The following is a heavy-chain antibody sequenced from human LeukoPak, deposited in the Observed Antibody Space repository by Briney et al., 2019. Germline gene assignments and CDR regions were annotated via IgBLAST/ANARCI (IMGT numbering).Heavy chain of an antibody. J-gene: IGHJ4*02. CDR3: AKDSGSYYYDY. Sequence: PGGSLRLSCAASGFTFSSYWMSWVRQAPGKGLEWVANIKQDGSEKYYVDSVKGRFTISRDNAKNSLYLQMNSLRAEDTAVYYCAKDSGSYYYDYWGQGTLVTVSS. D-gene: IGHD3-10*01. V-gene: IGHV3-7*01. CDR2: IKQDGSEK. CDR1: GFTFSSYW.